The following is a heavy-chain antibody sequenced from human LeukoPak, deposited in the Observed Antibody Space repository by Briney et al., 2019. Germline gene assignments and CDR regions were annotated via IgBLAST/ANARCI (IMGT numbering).Heavy chain of an antibody. CDR3: ARGYSYGKLNGD. V-gene: IGHV4-34*01. CDR2: INHSGST. D-gene: IGHD5-18*01. CDR1: GGSFSGYY. Sequence: SETLSLTCAVYGGSFSGYYWSWIRQPPGKGLEWIGEINHSGSTNYNPSLKSRVTISVDTSKNQFSLKLSSVTAADTAVYYCARGYSYGKLNGDWGQGTLVTVSS. J-gene: IGHJ4*02.